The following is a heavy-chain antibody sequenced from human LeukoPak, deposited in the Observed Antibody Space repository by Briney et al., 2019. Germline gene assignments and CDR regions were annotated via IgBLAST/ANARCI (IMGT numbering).Heavy chain of an antibody. CDR1: GGTINDYA. D-gene: IGHD1-1*01. J-gene: IGHJ6*03. Sequence: ASVKVSCKPSGGTINDYAVYWVRQAPGQGLEWMARIIPLFGTVNYAQNFQDRLTLSADKSTNTAHMELSRLRFDDTAIYYCATPPPGYSFSNHYYYMDAWGRGTTVTVSS. CDR3: ATPPPGYSFSNHYYYMDA. CDR2: IIPLFGTV. V-gene: IGHV1-69*06.